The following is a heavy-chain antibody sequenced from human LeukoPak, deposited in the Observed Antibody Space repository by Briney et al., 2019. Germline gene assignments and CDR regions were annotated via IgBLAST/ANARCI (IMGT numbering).Heavy chain of an antibody. J-gene: IGHJ4*02. CDR3: ARGGFRDGYIIDY. CDR1: EGTFSSYV. D-gene: IGHD5-24*01. V-gene: IGHV1-69*04. Sequence: GASVKVSCKASEGTFSSYVISWVRQAPGQGLEWMGRIIPILGIANYAQKFQGGVTITADKSTSTAYMELSSLRSEDTAVYYCARGGFRDGYIIDYWGQGTLVTVS. CDR2: IIPILGIA.